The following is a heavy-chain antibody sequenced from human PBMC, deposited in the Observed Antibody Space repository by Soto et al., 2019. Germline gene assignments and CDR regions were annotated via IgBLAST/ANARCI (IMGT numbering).Heavy chain of an antibody. CDR2: IIHSEST. CDR3: ARQRPTDGRWEFANYYGMDV. D-gene: IGHD1-26*01. J-gene: IGHJ6*02. V-gene: IGHV4-34*12. CDR1: GGSFSAYY. Sequence: PSETLSLTCAVYGGSFSAYYWSWVRQPPGKGLEWIGEIIHSESTKYNPSLKSRVTISVDTSKNQFSLKLSPVTAADTAEYYCARQRPTDGRWEFANYYGMDVWGQGTPVTVSS.